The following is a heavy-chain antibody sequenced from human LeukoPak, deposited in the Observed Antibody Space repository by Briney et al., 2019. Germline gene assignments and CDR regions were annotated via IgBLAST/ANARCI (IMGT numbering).Heavy chain of an antibody. CDR1: GVSISSSNSY. D-gene: IGHD3-10*01. J-gene: IGHJ4*02. CDR2: IYYSGNT. CDR3: AKHYMGPYDNRGLDY. V-gene: IGHV4-39*01. Sequence: SETLSLTCTVSGVSISSSNSYWGWIRQPPGKGLEWIGSIYYSGNTYYNASLKSQVSISIDTSKNQFSLRLTSVTAADTAVYYCAKHYMGPYDNRGLDYWGQGSLVTVSS.